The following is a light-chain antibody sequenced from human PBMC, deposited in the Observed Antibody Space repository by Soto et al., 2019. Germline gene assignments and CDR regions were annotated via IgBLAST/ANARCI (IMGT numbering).Light chain of an antibody. J-gene: IGLJ2*01. V-gene: IGLV1-44*01. CDR3: AAWDDSLNGVV. Sequence: QSVLTQPPSASGTPGQRVTISCSGSSSNIGSNAVNWYHQLPGTAPKLLFYSRNQRPSVVPDRFSGSRSGTSASLAISWLQSEDEGTYYCAAWDDSLNGVVFGGGTNLTVL. CDR1: SSNIGSNA. CDR2: SRN.